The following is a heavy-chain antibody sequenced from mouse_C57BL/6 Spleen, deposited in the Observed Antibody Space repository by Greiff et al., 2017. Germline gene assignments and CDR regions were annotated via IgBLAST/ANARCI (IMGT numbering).Heavy chain of an antibody. J-gene: IGHJ3*01. CDR2: IYPGDGDT. V-gene: IGHV1-82*01. CDR1: GYAFSSSW. CDR3: ARSVKGTDFAY. Sequence: QVQLKESGPELVKPGASVKISCKASGYAFSSSWMNWVKQRPGKGLEWIGRIYPGDGDTNYNGKFKGKATLTADKSSSTAYMQLSSLTSEDSAVYFCARSVKGTDFAYWGQGTLVTVSA.